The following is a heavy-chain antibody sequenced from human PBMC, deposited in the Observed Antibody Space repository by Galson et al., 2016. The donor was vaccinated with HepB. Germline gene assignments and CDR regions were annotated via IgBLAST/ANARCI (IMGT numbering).Heavy chain of an antibody. J-gene: IGHJ2*01. D-gene: IGHD3-22*01. CDR2: ISFDGSKN. CDR3: ARDRHYYDNSGYPQPYWFFDL. V-gene: IGHV3-30*03. Sequence: SLRLSCAASGFTFSTYAMHWVRQAPGKGLEWVGVISFDGSKNHYADSVKGRFTISRDNSKNMVYLQMNSLRADDTAVYYCARDRHYYDNSGYPQPYWFFDLWGRGTLVTVSS. CDR1: GFTFSTYA.